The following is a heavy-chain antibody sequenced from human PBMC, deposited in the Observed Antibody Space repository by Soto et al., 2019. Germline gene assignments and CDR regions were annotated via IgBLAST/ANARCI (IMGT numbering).Heavy chain of an antibody. J-gene: IGHJ4*02. CDR1: GFTFSSYA. Sequence: EVQLLESGGGLVQPGGSLRLSCAASGFTFSSYAMSWVRQAPGKGLEWVSAISGSGGSTYYADSVKGRFTISRDNSKNTLDLQMNSLRAEDTAGYYCAKGAPRGYSYGPLVDYWGQGTLVTVSS. D-gene: IGHD5-18*01. CDR2: ISGSGGST. CDR3: AKGAPRGYSYGPLVDY. V-gene: IGHV3-23*01.